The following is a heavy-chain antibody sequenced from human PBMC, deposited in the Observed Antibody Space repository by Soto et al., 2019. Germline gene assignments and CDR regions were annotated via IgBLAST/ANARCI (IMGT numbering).Heavy chain of an antibody. CDR1: GYTFTRSG. J-gene: IGHJ4*02. CDR2: IIPILGIA. CDR3: ARVGSYSSSDDPFDY. V-gene: IGHV1-69*04. Sequence: SVKVSCKASGYTFTRSGISWVRQAPGQGLEWMGRIIPILGIANYAQKFQGRVTITADKSTSTAYMELSSLRPEDTAVYYCARVGSYSSSDDPFDYWGQGTLVTVSS. D-gene: IGHD6-13*01.